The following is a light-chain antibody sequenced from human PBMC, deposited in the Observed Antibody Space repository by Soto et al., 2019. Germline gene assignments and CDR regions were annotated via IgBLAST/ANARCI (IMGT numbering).Light chain of an antibody. CDR3: QQYSQWPIT. CDR1: QSINNN. CDR2: GIS. V-gene: IGKV3-15*01. J-gene: IGKJ5*01. Sequence: EIVLTQSPVTLSVSPGARAPLSCRASQSINNNYLAWYQQKPGQAPRLLIFGISTRATGVPARFSGSGSGTEFALSISSLQSEDFAVYSCQQYSQWPITFGQGTRLEIK.